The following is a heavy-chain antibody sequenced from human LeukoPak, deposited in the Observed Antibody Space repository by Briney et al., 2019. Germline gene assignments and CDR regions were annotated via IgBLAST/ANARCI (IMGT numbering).Heavy chain of an antibody. CDR2: ITSSSSTI. J-gene: IGHJ4*02. CDR3: ARGVYYGSGSYYL. V-gene: IGHV3-48*04. Sequence: GGSLRLSCAASGFTFSSYNMNWVRQAPGKGLEWVSYITSSSSTIYYADSVKGRFTISRDNAKNSLYLQMNSLRAEDTAVYYCARGVYYGSGSYYLWGQGTLVTVSS. CDR1: GFTFSSYN. D-gene: IGHD3-10*01.